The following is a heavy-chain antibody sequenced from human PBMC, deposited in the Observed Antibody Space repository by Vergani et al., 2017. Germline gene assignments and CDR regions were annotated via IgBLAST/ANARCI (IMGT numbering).Heavy chain of an antibody. Sequence: QVQLQESGPGLVKPSETLSLTCTVSGGSVSSGSYYWSWIRQPPGKGLEWIGYIYYSGSTYYNPAFRGQAAISVDKSKSQLLLRLTSVTAADTALYYCARHVGYGDSNYPGDWFDPWGQGTLVTVSS. V-gene: IGHV4-61*01. J-gene: IGHJ5*02. CDR2: IYYSGST. D-gene: IGHD4-17*01. CDR1: GGSVSSGSYY. CDR3: ARHVGYGDSNYPGDWFDP.